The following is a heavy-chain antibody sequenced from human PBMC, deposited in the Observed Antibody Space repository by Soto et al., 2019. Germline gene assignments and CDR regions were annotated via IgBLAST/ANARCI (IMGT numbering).Heavy chain of an antibody. CDR3: AKGKGEYCSGGSCYSHYYYGMDV. CDR2: ISWNSGSI. CDR1: GFTFEDYA. V-gene: IGHV3-9*01. Sequence: PGGSLRLSCAASGFTFEDYAMHWVRQAPGKGLEWVSGISWNSGSIGYADSVKGRFTISRDNAKNSLYLQMNSLRAEDTALYYCAKGKGEYCSGGSCYSHYYYGMDVWGQGTTVTVSS. J-gene: IGHJ6*02. D-gene: IGHD2-15*01.